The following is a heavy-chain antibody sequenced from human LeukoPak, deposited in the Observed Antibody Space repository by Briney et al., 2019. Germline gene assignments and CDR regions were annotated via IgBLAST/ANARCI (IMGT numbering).Heavy chain of an antibody. CDR3: AGDRGSGWYETAFDY. Sequence: PSETLSLTCTVSGGSISSYYWSWIRQPPGKGLEWIGYIYYSGSTNYNPSLKSRVTISVDTSKNQFSLKLSSVTAADTAVYYCAGDRGSGWYETAFDYWGQGTLVTVSS. CDR2: IYYSGST. CDR1: GGSISSYY. V-gene: IGHV4-59*01. D-gene: IGHD6-19*01. J-gene: IGHJ4*02.